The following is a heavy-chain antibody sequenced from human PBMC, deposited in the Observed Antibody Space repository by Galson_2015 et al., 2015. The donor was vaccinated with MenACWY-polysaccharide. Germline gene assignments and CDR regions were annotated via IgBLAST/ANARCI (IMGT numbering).Heavy chain of an antibody. D-gene: IGHD2-2*01. Sequence: FLRLSCAASGFTFSNYRMNWVRQAPGKGLEWVSYIRRTGPRIYYADSVKGRFTIARDNAKSLLFLQMNSLRADDTAVYYCVRDPHALDFWGQGTLVTVSS. CDR1: GFTFSNYR. J-gene: IGHJ4*02. CDR3: VRDPHALDF. V-gene: IGHV3-48*01. CDR2: IRRTGPRI.